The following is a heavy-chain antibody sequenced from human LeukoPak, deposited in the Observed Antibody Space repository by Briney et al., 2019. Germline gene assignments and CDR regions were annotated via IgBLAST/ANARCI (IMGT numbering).Heavy chain of an antibody. CDR3: ARKRNGYLPSYFDY. V-gene: IGHV4-4*02. D-gene: IGHD6-13*01. Sequence: GSLRLSCAASGFTFSSYAMSWVRQPPGKGLEWIGEIYHSGSTNYNPSLKSRVTISVDKSKNQFSLKLSSVTAADTAVYYCARKRNGYLPSYFDYWGQGTLVTVSS. CDR2: IYHSGST. CDR1: GFTFSSYAM. J-gene: IGHJ4*02.